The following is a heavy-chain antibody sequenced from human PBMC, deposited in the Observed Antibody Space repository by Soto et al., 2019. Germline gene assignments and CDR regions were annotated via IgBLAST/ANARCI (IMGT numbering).Heavy chain of an antibody. Sequence: PGGSLRLSCAASGFTFSSYGMHWVRQAPGKGLEWVAVISYDGSNKYYADSVKGRFTISRDNSKNTLYLQMNSLRAEDTAVYYCAKDRGSYYSFQHWGQGTLVTVSS. D-gene: IGHD1-26*01. CDR1: GFTFSSYG. CDR2: ISYDGSNK. CDR3: AKDRGSYYSFQH. V-gene: IGHV3-30*18. J-gene: IGHJ1*01.